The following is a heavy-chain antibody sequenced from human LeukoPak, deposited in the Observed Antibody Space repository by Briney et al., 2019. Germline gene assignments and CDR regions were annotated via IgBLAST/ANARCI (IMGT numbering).Heavy chain of an antibody. Sequence: GGSPRLSCAASGFTFSSYSMNWVRQAPGKGLEWVSSISSSSSYIYYADSVKGRFTISRDNAKNSLYLQMNSLRAEDTAVYYCASVLTTVTTGYYYGMDVWGQGTTVTVSS. CDR1: GFTFSSYS. CDR3: ASVLTTVTTGYYYGMDV. D-gene: IGHD4-11*01. V-gene: IGHV3-21*01. J-gene: IGHJ6*02. CDR2: ISSSSSYI.